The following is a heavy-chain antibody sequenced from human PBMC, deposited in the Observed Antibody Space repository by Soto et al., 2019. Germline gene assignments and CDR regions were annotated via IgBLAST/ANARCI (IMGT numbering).Heavy chain of an antibody. D-gene: IGHD3-10*01. Sequence: SETLSLTCVVSGGSISRGDFSWTWIRQPPGKGLEWVGYIYRSGSTYYNPSLKSPVSISLDKSKNQFSLNLTSVTAADTAVYYCARGKTNYFFDLWGQGHLVTV. V-gene: IGHV4-30-2*01. CDR3: ARGKTNYFFDL. J-gene: IGHJ4*02. CDR2: IYRSGST. CDR1: GGSISRGDFS.